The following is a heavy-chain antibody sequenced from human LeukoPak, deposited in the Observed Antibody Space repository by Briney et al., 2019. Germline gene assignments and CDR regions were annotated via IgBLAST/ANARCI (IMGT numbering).Heavy chain of an antibody. CDR2: ISSSSSAV. V-gene: IGHV3-48*01. CDR1: GFTFSIYS. J-gene: IGHJ6*03. Sequence: GGSLRLTCAASGFTFSIYSMNWVRQAPGKGLEWVSYISSSSSAVYYADSVKGRFTISRDNAKNSLYLQMNSLRAEDTAVYYCATGFRPYYYSYMDVWGKGTTVTVSS. D-gene: IGHD2-21*01. CDR3: ATGFRPYYYSYMDV.